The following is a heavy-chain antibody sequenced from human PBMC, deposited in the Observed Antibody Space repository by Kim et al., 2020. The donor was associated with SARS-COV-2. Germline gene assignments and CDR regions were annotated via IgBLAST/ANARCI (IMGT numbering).Heavy chain of an antibody. Sequence: SETLSLTCTVSGGSISSYYWSWIRQPPGKGLEWIGYIYYSGSTNYNPSLKSRVTISVDTSKNQFSLKLSSVTAADTAVYYCARGGYSGSYYEVDYWGQGTLVTVSS. V-gene: IGHV4-59*13. D-gene: IGHD1-26*01. CDR1: GGSISSYY. CDR3: ARGGYSGSYYEVDY. J-gene: IGHJ4*02. CDR2: IYYSGST.